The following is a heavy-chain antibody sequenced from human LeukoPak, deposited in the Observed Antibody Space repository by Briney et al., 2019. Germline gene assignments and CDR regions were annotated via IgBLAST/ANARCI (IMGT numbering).Heavy chain of an antibody. CDR3: ASATLRCSGGSCYEMDV. J-gene: IGHJ6*04. D-gene: IGHD2-15*01. Sequence: SVKVSCKASGFTFTSSAMQWVRQARGQRLEWIGWIVVGSGNTNYAQKFQDRLTITADKSTSTAYMELSSLRSEDTAVYYCASATLRCSGGSCYEMDVWGKGTTVTVSS. V-gene: IGHV1-58*02. CDR2: IVVGSGNT. CDR1: GFTFTSSA.